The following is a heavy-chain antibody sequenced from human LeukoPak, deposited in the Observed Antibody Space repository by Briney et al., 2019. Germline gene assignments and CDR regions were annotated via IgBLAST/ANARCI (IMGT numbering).Heavy chain of an antibody. CDR1: GFTFSSYA. CDR3: AKGVVVTPRYYYMDV. J-gene: IGHJ6*03. V-gene: IGHV3-23*01. Sequence: PGGSLRLSCAASGFTFSSYAMSWVRQAPGKGLGGVSAISGSGGSTYYADSVKGRFTISRDNSKNTLYLQMNSPRAEDTAVYYCAKGVVVTPRYYYMDVWGKGTTVTVSS. D-gene: IGHD4-23*01. CDR2: ISGSGGST.